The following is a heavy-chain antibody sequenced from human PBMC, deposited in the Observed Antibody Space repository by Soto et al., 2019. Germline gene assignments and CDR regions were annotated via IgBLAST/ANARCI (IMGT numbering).Heavy chain of an antibody. CDR3: ARGWVGTGSHYFRF. V-gene: IGHV4-34*01. J-gene: IGHJ4*02. CDR1: GGSFSGYY. Sequence: SETLSLTCAVYGGSFSGYYWSWIRQPPGKGLEWIGEINRSRSTNHNPSLKSRVTISVDTSKNQFSLKLNSVTAADTAVYYCARGWVGTGSHYFRFWGQGTLVTVSS. D-gene: IGHD3-9*01. CDR2: INRSRST.